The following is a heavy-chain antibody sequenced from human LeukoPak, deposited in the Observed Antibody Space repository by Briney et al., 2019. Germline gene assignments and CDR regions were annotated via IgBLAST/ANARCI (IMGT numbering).Heavy chain of an antibody. CDR3: ARTGLKRDGYNSLPEL. V-gene: IGHV3-11*01. Sequence: PGGSLRLSCAASGFTFSDYYMSWIRQAPGKGLEWVSYISSSGSTIYYADSVKGRFTISRDNTKNSLYLQMNSLRAEDTAVFYCARTGLKRDGYNSLPELWGQGTLVTVSS. CDR1: GFTFSDYY. D-gene: IGHD5-24*01. CDR2: ISSSGSTI. J-gene: IGHJ4*02.